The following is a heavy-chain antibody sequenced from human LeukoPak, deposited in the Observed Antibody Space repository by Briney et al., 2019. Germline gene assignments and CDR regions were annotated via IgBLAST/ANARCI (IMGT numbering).Heavy chain of an antibody. CDR3: AKDRAHYSSGSRGFFDY. Sequence: PGGSLRLSCAASGFTFSSYGMHWVRQAPGKGLEWVAVIWYDGSNKYYADSVKGRFTISRDNSKNTLYLQMNSLRAEDTAVYYCAKDRAHYSSGSRGFFDYWGQGTLVTVSS. D-gene: IGHD6-19*01. V-gene: IGHV3-33*06. J-gene: IGHJ4*02. CDR1: GFTFSSYG. CDR2: IWYDGSNK.